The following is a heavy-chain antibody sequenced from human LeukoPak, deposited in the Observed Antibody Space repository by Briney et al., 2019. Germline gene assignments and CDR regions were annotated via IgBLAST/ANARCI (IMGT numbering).Heavy chain of an antibody. D-gene: IGHD6-6*01. V-gene: IGHV4-34*01. CDR2: IKHSGNT. J-gene: IGHJ4*02. Sequence: SETLSLTCGVYGGSLSGHYWSWIRQPLGKGLEWIGEIKHSGNTNYNPSLKSRVTISVDTSKNQFSLKLSSVTAADTAVYCCAREYSTSSTSFDYWGQGTLVTVSS. CDR1: GGSLSGHY. CDR3: AREYSTSSTSFDY.